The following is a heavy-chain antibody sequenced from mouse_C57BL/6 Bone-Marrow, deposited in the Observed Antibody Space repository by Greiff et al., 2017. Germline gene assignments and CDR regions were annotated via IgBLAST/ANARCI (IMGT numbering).Heavy chain of an antibody. V-gene: IGHV1-61*01. CDR3: ARVDYGEGFAY. J-gene: IGHJ3*01. Sequence: QVQLQQPGAELVRPGSSVKLSCKASGYTFTSYWMDWVKQRPGQGLEWIGNIYPSDSETHYNQKFKDKATLTVDKSSSTAYMQLSSLTSEDSAVYYCARVDYGEGFAYWGQGTLVTVSA. CDR1: GYTFTSYW. D-gene: IGHD1-2*01. CDR2: IYPSDSET.